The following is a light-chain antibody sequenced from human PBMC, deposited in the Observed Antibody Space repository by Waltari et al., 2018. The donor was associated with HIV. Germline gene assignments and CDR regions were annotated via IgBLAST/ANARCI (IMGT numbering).Light chain of an antibody. Sequence: QSVLTQPPSVSAAPGQKVTISCSGSSSNIGNNYVSWYQQLPGTAPKLLIYDNNKRPSGIPDRFSGSKCGTSATLGITGLQTGDEADYYCGTGDSSLSAGVVFGGGTKLTVL. CDR3: GTGDSSLSAGVV. CDR2: DNN. J-gene: IGLJ2*01. V-gene: IGLV1-51*01. CDR1: SSNIGNNY.